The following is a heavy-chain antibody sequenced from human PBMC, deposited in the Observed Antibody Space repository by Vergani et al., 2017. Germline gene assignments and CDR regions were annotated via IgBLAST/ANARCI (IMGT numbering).Heavy chain of an antibody. Sequence: EVQLVQSGAEVKKPGATVKISCKVSGYTFTDYYMHWVQQAPGKGLEWMGLVDPEDGETIYAEKFQGRVTITADTSTDTAYMELSSLRSEDTAVYYCATDFLIRGHCSGGSCYSPNNWFDPWGQGTLVTVSS. CDR1: GYTFTDYY. D-gene: IGHD2-15*01. CDR2: VDPEDGET. CDR3: ATDFLIRGHCSGGSCYSPNNWFDP. J-gene: IGHJ5*02. V-gene: IGHV1-69-2*01.